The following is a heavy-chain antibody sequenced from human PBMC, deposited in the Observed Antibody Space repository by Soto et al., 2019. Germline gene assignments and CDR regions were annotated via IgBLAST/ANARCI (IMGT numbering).Heavy chain of an antibody. CDR1: GYTFTNYD. Sequence: QVHLVQSGAEVKKPGASVKVSCKASGYTFTNYDINWVRQAPGQGLEWMGWISTYTGNTNYAQKLQGRVTMTTDTPTSTACMELRSLRADDTAVYYCARGYYYGSGRPTPGGMDVWGQGTTVTVSS. V-gene: IGHV1-18*01. D-gene: IGHD3-10*01. CDR2: ISTYTGNT. CDR3: ARGYYYGSGRPTPGGMDV. J-gene: IGHJ6*02.